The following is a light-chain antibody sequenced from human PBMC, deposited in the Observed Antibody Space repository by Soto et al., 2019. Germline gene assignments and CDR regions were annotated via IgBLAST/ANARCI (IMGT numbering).Light chain of an antibody. V-gene: IGKV3-20*01. CDR3: PQYGSSPYT. J-gene: IGKJ2*01. CDR2: GAS. Sequence: EIALTQSPGTLSLSPGERATLSCRASQRVCSSSLAWYQQKPGQAPRLLIYGASSRATGITDRFSGSGSGTDFTLTISRLEPEDFAVCYCPQYGSSPYTFGQGNKLEIK. CDR1: QRVCSSS.